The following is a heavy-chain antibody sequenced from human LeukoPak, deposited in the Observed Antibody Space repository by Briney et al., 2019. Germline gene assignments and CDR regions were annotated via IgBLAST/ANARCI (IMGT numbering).Heavy chain of an antibody. CDR3: ARRSEFDNTHYHYFDY. V-gene: IGHV4-39*01. Sequence: SDTLSLTCTVSGGSIDIRSYYGDWIRQAPGKGLEWIWTIYHSGSTEYHPSLKSRVAIFVDTSHNQFSLNLHSVAAADTAVYYCARRSEFDNTHYHYFDYWGQGALVTVSS. J-gene: IGHJ4*02. CDR1: GGSIDIRSYY. D-gene: IGHD2-15*01. CDR2: IYHSGST.